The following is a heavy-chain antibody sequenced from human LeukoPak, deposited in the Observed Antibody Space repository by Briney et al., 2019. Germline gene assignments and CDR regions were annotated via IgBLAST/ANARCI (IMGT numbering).Heavy chain of an antibody. Sequence: GGSLRLSCTASGFTFGDYAMSWVRQAPGKGLEWVGFIRSKAYGGTTEYAASVKGRFTISRDDSKSIVYLQMNSLKTEDTAVYYCTKYSSSHGMDVWGKGTTVTVSS. CDR1: GFTFGDYA. D-gene: IGHD6-13*01. J-gene: IGHJ6*04. CDR3: TKYSSSHGMDV. CDR2: IRSKAYGGTT. V-gene: IGHV3-49*04.